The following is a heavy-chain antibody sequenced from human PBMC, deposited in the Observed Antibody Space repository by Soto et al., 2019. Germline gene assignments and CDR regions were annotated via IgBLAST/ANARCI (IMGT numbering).Heavy chain of an antibody. CDR3: ANSGSYPTYFDY. CDR2: ISWNSGTI. V-gene: IGHV3-9*01. CDR1: GFTFDDYA. D-gene: IGHD1-26*01. Sequence: EVQLVESGGGLVQPGRSLRLSCAASGFTFDDYAMHWVRQAPGKGLEWVSGISWNSGTIGYADSVKGRFTISRDNGKNSLYLQMNSLRAEDTALYYCANSGSYPTYFDYWGQGTLVTVSS. J-gene: IGHJ4*02.